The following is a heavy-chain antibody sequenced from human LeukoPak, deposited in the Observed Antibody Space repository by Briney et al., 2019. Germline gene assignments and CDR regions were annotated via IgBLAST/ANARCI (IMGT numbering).Heavy chain of an antibody. D-gene: IGHD2-15*01. Sequence: GGSQRLSCAASGFTFSSYSMNWVRQAPGKGLEWVSYISSSSSTIYYADSVKGRFTISRDNSKNTLYLQMNSLSTEDTAVYYCARGGGGSYHRYYFDYWGQGTLVTVSS. CDR1: GFTFSSYS. J-gene: IGHJ4*02. CDR3: ARGGGGSYHRYYFDY. CDR2: ISSSSSTI. V-gene: IGHV3-48*01.